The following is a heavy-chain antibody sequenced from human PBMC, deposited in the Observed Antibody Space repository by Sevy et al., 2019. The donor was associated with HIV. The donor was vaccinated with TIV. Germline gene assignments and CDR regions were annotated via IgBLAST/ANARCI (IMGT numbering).Heavy chain of an antibody. D-gene: IGHD3-10*01. V-gene: IGHV1-2*02. J-gene: IGHJ4*02. Sequence: ASVKVSCKASGYTFTGYYVHWVRRAPGQGLEWTGWINPSSGGTNYGQKFHGRVTMTRDTSITTAYMELNSLRSDDTAVYYCARSVYGSGTYLNDYWGQGTLVTVSS. CDR3: ARSVYGSGTYLNDY. CDR2: INPSSGGT. CDR1: GYTFTGYY.